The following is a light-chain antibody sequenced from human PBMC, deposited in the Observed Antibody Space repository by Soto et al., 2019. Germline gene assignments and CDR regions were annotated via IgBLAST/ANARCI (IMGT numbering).Light chain of an antibody. J-gene: IGLJ1*01. Sequence: QSALTQPASVSESPGQSITISCTGDSSDVGGYSFVSWYQHHPGKAPKLIIYEVSERPSGVSNRFSGSKSGNTASLTISGLQGEDEADYYCASFTSISTYVFGTGTKVTVL. CDR3: ASFTSISTYV. V-gene: IGLV2-14*01. CDR1: SSDVGGYSF. CDR2: EVS.